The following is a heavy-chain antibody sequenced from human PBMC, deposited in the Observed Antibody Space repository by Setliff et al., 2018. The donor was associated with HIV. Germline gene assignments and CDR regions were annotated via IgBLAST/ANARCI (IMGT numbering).Heavy chain of an antibody. J-gene: IGHJ4*02. CDR2: IYHIGST. Sequence: SETLSLTCGVSGYSISSGYYWGWIRQPPGKGLEWSGSIYHIGSTYYNPSLKSRVTMSVDTSKNQFSLKLSSVTAPDTAVYYCARQRGYGGNPFDYWGQGTLVTVSS. CDR1: GYSISSGYY. CDR3: ARQRGYGGNPFDY. V-gene: IGHV4-38-2*01. D-gene: IGHD4-17*01.